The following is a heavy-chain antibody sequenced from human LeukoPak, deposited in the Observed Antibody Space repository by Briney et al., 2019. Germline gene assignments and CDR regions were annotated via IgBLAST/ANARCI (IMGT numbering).Heavy chain of an antibody. CDR3: AKGHYSGSGDYFDY. D-gene: IGHD3-10*01. Sequence: GGSLRLSCVASGFTFSSYAMSWVRQASGKGLEWVSLITGSGDNTDYTDSVKGRFTISRDNSKNTLHLQMNSLRAEDTALYYCAKGHYSGSGDYFDYWGQGALVTVSS. J-gene: IGHJ4*02. V-gene: IGHV3-23*01. CDR2: ITGSGDNT. CDR1: GFTFSSYA.